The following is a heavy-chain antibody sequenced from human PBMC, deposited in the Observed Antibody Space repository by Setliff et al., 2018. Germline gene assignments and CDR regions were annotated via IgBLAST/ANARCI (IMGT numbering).Heavy chain of an antibody. CDR1: GYTLSNSI. CDR2: ISAYNGKT. D-gene: IGHD2-8*01. Sequence: GASVKVSCKASGYTLSNSILSWVRQAPGQGLEWMGWISAYNGKTYFAQKFQDRITLTTDTSTNTGYLELRGLRSDDTAAYYCLRLVRYCTKIACQATSGDEVWGLGTLVTVSS. CDR3: LRLVRYCTKIACQATSGDEV. J-gene: IGHJ4*02. V-gene: IGHV1-18*01.